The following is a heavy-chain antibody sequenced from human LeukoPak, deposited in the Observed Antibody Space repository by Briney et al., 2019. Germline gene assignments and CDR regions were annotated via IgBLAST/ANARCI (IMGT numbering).Heavy chain of an antibody. CDR1: GGTFSSYA. Sequence: SVKVSCKASGGTFSSYAISWVRQAPGQGLEWMGGIIPIFGTANYAQKFQGRVTITADESTSTAYMELSSLRSEDTAVYYCARNYYDSSGYYEELDYWGQGTLVTVSS. CDR3: ARNYYDSSGYYEELDY. V-gene: IGHV1-69*13. CDR2: IIPIFGTA. D-gene: IGHD3-22*01. J-gene: IGHJ4*02.